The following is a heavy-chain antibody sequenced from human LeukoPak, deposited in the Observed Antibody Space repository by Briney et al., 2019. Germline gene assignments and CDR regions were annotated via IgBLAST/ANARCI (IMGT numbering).Heavy chain of an antibody. Sequence: ASVKVSCKASGYTFTSYDINWVRQATGQGLEWMGWMNPNSGNTGYAQKFQGRVTITRNTSISTACMELSSLRSEDTAVYYCARVRERAAADYYYYYMDVWGKGTTVTVSS. V-gene: IGHV1-8*03. J-gene: IGHJ6*03. CDR1: GYTFTSYD. CDR3: ARVRERAAADYYYYYMDV. CDR2: MNPNSGNT. D-gene: IGHD6-13*01.